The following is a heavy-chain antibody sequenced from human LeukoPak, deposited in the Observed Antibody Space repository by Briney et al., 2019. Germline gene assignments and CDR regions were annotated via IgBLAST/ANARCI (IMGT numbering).Heavy chain of an antibody. CDR1: GFTVSSNY. J-gene: IGHJ4*02. CDR2: IYSGGST. V-gene: IGHV3-53*01. CDR3: VRRVDTYYNFWSGYLDY. D-gene: IGHD3-3*01. Sequence: GGSLRLSCAASGFTVSSNYMSWVRQAPGKGLEWVSVIYSGGSTYYADSVKGRFTVSRDNAKNSLFLQMDSLRAEDTAVYYCVRRVDTYYNFWSGYLDYWGQGILVTVSS.